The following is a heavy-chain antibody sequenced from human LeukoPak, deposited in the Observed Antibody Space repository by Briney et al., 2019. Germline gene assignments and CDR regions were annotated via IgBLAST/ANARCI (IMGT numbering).Heavy chain of an antibody. Sequence: ASVTVSCKASGYTFAVYHMHWVRQAPGQGLEWVGWTNPNSGGRNYAQKFQGRVTMTSDTSISTTYMELSMLRSDDTAVYYCARGSSSWPYPSDYWGQGTLVTVSS. D-gene: IGHD6-13*01. J-gene: IGHJ4*02. CDR1: GYTFAVYH. V-gene: IGHV1-2*02. CDR2: TNPNSGGR. CDR3: ARGSSSWPYPSDY.